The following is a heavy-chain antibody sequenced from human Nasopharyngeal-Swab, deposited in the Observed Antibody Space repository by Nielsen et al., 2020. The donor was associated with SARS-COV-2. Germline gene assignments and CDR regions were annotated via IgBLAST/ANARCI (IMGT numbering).Heavy chain of an antibody. CDR2: ICYSGST. D-gene: IGHD2-2*01. J-gene: IGHJ4*02. CDR1: GGSISSSSYY. Sequence: SETLSLTCTVSGGSISSSSYYWGWIRQPPGKGLEWIGSICYSGSTYYNPSLKSRVTISVDTSKNQFSLKLSSVTAADTAVYYCARQHQLLGDYWGQGTLVTVSS. CDR3: ARQHQLLGDY. V-gene: IGHV4-39*01.